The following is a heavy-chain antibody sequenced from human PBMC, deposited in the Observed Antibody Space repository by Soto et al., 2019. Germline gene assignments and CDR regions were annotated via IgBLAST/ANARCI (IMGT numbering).Heavy chain of an antibody. V-gene: IGHV1-18*04. J-gene: IGHJ4*02. CDR3: XXXXXXXXXXS. CDR2: ISGYNGLT. D-gene: IGHD3-3*01. CDR1: GYTFSNYG. Sequence: QVQLVQSGDEVKKSGASVKVSCKASGYTFSNYGIXWVRXXXXXGLEWMAWISGYNGLTAYAQNVQGRVTLTIDTPTRTIFXXXXXXXXXXXXXXXXXXXXXXXXXXSWGQGTLVTVSS.